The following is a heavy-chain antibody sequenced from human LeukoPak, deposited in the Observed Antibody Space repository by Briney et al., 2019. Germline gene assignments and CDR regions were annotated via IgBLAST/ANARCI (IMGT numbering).Heavy chain of an antibody. J-gene: IGHJ5*02. V-gene: IGHV1-2*02. CDR3: ARGSPVGSTTGLHA. CDR2: INPNGGGT. D-gene: IGHD1-26*01. CDR1: GYTFTSYD. Sequence: GASVKVSCKASGYTFTSYDINWVRQAPGQGLEWMGWINPNGGGTSYAQKFQDRVTMTRDTSLSTAYMELSSLKSDDTAVYSCARGSPVGSTTGLHAWGQGTLVTVSS.